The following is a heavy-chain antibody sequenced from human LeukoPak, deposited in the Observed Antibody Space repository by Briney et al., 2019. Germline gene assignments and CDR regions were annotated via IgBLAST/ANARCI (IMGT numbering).Heavy chain of an antibody. Sequence: SETLSLTCTVSGGSISSGDYYWSWIRQPPGKSLEWIGYIYYSGSTYYNPSLKSRVTISVDTSKNQFSLKLSSVTAADTAVYYCARGTAAYGDYDYWGQGTLVTVSS. CDR1: GGSISSGDYY. J-gene: IGHJ4*02. D-gene: IGHD4-17*01. CDR3: ARGTAAYGDYDY. V-gene: IGHV4-30-4*01. CDR2: IYYSGST.